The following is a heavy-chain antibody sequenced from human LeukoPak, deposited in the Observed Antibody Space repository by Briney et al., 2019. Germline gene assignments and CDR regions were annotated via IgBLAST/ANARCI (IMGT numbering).Heavy chain of an antibody. CDR2: IHYSGST. J-gene: IGHJ4*02. D-gene: IGHD3-10*01. CDR1: GDSISNYY. V-gene: IGHV4-59*01. CDR3: ARVHFDYYGSGSFFDY. Sequence: SETLSLTCTVSGDSISNYYWSWIRQPPGKGLEWIGYIHYSGSTSYNPSLKSRVTISVDTSRNQFSLNLSSVTAADTAVYYCARVHFDYYGSGSFFDYWGQGTLVTVSS.